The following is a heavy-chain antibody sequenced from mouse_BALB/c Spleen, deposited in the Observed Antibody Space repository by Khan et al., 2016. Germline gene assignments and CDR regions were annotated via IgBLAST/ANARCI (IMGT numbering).Heavy chain of an antibody. D-gene: IGHD1-2*01. J-gene: IGHJ4*01. CDR2: IFPGSGST. CDR3: ARSYYGYFAMDY. Sequence: QVQLKESGTELPRPGASVKLSCKASGYTFTDYYLHWVKQRTGQGLEWIGEIFPGSGSTYYNEKFKGKASLTADNSASTAYMQLSSLTSEDSAVYFCARSYYGYFAMDYWGHGASVTVSS. CDR1: GYTFTDYY. V-gene: IGHV1-77*01.